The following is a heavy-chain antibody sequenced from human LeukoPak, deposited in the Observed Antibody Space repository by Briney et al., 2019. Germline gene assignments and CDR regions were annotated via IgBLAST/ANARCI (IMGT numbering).Heavy chain of an antibody. V-gene: IGHV3-23*01. CDR1: GFTFSSYA. CDR2: ISGSGGST. CDR3: AKCSGGSCYSAQDY. D-gene: IGHD2-15*01. J-gene: IGHJ4*02. Sequence: GGSLRLSCAASGFTFSSYAMSWVRQAPGKGPEWVSCISGSGGSTYYADSVKGRFTISRDNSKNTLYLQMDSLRAEDTAVYYCAKCSGGSCYSAQDYWGQGTLVTVSS.